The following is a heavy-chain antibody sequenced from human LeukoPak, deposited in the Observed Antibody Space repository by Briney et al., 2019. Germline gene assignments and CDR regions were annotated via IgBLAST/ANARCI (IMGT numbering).Heavy chain of an antibody. Sequence: KPSETLSLTCTVSGGSISSYYWTWIRQPPGKGLEWIGYIFYSGGSNYNPSLKSRVTISVDTSKNHFSLKLSSVTAADTAVYYCARLGSTFDIWGQRTMVTVSS. V-gene: IGHV4-59*08. CDR3: ARLGSTFDI. CDR1: GGSISSYY. D-gene: IGHD2-2*01. J-gene: IGHJ3*02. CDR2: IFYSGGS.